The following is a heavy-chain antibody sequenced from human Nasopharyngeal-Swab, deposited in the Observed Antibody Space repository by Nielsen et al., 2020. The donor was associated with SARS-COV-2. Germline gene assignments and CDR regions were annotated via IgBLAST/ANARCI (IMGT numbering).Heavy chain of an antibody. CDR1: GGSINSGGYY. D-gene: IGHD6-25*01. CDR2: IYYSGST. V-gene: IGHV4-31*03. Sequence: SETLSLTCTVSGGSINSGGYYWSCIRQHPGKGLEWIGYIYYSGSTFYNPSLESRVAMSVDTSKNQFSLNLSSVTAADAAVYYCASTAAAFDNWGQGTLVTVSS. J-gene: IGHJ4*02. CDR3: ASTAAAFDN.